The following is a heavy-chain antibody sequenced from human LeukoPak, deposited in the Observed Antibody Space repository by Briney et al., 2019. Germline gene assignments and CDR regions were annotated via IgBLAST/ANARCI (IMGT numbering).Heavy chain of an antibody. Sequence: PGGSLRLSCAASGFSFSSYSMNWVRQAPGKGLEWVSSISSSSSYIYYADSVKGRFTISRDNAKNSLYLQMNSLTAEDTAVYYCASRSGSHFLMWGQGTLVTVSS. CDR2: ISSSSSYI. J-gene: IGHJ4*01. CDR3: ASRSGSHFLM. V-gene: IGHV3-21*01. CDR1: GFSFSSYS. D-gene: IGHD1-26*01.